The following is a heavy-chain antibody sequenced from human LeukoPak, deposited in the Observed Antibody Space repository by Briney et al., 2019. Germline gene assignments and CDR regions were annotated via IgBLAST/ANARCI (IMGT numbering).Heavy chain of an antibody. CDR1: GYTFTSYY. CDR3: ARDFGTFHGMDV. D-gene: IGHD3-16*01. Sequence: ASVKVSCKASGYTFTSYYMHWVRQAPGQGLEWMGIINPSGSSTSYAQKFQGRVTMTRDTSTSTVYMELSSLRSEDTAVYYCARDFGTFHGMDVWGQGTTVTVSS. CDR2: INPSGSST. V-gene: IGHV1-46*01. J-gene: IGHJ6*02.